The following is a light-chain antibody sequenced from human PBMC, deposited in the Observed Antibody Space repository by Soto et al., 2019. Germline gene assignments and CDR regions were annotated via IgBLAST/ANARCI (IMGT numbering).Light chain of an antibody. CDR3: HQYGSSGP. Sequence: VLSQSPGTPSLSPGERATLSCRASRSVRSNLAWYQQKPGQSPRLLIYGASTRATGIPARFSGSGSGTDFTLTISRLEPDDFAVYYCHQYGSSGPFGQGTKAAIK. CDR2: GAS. J-gene: IGKJ1*01. CDR1: RSVRSN. V-gene: IGKV3-20*01.